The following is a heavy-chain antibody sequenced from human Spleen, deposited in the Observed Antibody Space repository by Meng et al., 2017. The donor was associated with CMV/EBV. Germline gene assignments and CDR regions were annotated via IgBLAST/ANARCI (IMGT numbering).Heavy chain of an antibody. V-gene: IGHV1-18*01. CDR2: ISAYNGNT. J-gene: IGHJ4*02. CDR1: GYTFTSYG. CDR3: AREGKIPAAMAPDY. D-gene: IGHD2-2*01. Sequence: ASVKVSCKASGYTFTSYGITWVRQAPGQGLEWMGWISAYNGNTIYAQKLQGRVTMTTDTSTSTAYMELRSLRSADPAVYYCAREGKIPAAMAPDYWGQGTLVTVSS.